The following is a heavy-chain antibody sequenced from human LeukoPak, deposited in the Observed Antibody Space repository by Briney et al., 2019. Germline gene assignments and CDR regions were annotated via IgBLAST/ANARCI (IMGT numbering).Heavy chain of an antibody. D-gene: IGHD1-26*01. CDR3: ARDDELVGATDH. CDR2: ISAYDGNT. Sequence: ASVKVSCKASGYTFTSYGISWVRQAPGQGLEWMGWISAYDGNTNYAQKLQGRVTMTTDTSTSTAYMELRSLRSDDTAVYYCARDDELVGATDHWGQGTLVTVSS. CDR1: GYTFTSYG. J-gene: IGHJ5*02. V-gene: IGHV1-18*01.